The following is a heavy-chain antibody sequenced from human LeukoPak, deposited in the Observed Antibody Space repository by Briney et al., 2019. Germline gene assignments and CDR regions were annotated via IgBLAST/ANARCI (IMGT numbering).Heavy chain of an antibody. D-gene: IGHD3-3*01. CDR1: GGSFSGYY. J-gene: IGHJ4*02. CDR3: AKDGRITIFGVVTQVDY. Sequence: SETLSLTCAVYGGSFSGYYWSWIRQPPGKGLEWIGEINHSGSTNYNPSLKSRVTISVDTSKNQFSLKLSSVTAADTAVYDCAKDGRITIFGVVTQVDYWGQGTLVTVSS. CDR2: INHSGST. V-gene: IGHV4-34*01.